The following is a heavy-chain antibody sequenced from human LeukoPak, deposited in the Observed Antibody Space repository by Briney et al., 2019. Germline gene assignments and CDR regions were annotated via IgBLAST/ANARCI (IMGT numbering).Heavy chain of an antibody. J-gene: IGHJ4*02. CDR3: ARAYYGSGSYCPDY. CDR1: GYTFTGYY. V-gene: IGHV1-2*02. D-gene: IGHD3-10*01. Sequence: ASVKVSCKASGYTFTGYYMHWVRQAPGQGLEGMGWINPNSGRTNYAQKFQGRVTMTRDTSISTAYMELSRLRSDDTAVYYCARAYYGSGSYCPDYWGQGTLVTVSS. CDR2: INPNSGRT.